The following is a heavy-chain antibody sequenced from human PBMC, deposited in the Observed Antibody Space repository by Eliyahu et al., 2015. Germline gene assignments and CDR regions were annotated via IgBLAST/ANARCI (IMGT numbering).Heavy chain of an antibody. CDR2: IKSKTDGGTT. J-gene: IGHJ4*02. V-gene: IGHV3-15*01. CDR1: GFTXSNAW. Sequence: EVQLVESGGGLVKPGGSLRLSCAASGFTXSNAWXXWVRQAPGKGXEWVXRIKSKTDGGTTDYAAPVKGIFTISRDDSKNTLYLQMNSLKTEDTAVYYCTTGVDTAMGPLRDYWGQGTLVTVSS. D-gene: IGHD5-18*01. CDR3: TTGVDTAMGPLRDY.